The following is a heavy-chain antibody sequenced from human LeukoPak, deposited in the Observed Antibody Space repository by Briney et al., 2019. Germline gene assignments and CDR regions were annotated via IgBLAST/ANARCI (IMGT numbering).Heavy chain of an antibody. CDR3: ARDIHYYDSSGYYPFDY. Sequence: PSETLSLTCTVPGGSISSYYWSWIRQPAGKGLEWIGRIYTSGSTNYNPSLKSRVTMSVDTSKNQFSLKLSSVTAADTAVYYCARDIHYYDSSGYYPFDYWGQGTLVTVSS. D-gene: IGHD3-22*01. CDR2: IYTSGST. J-gene: IGHJ4*02. CDR1: GGSISSYY. V-gene: IGHV4-4*07.